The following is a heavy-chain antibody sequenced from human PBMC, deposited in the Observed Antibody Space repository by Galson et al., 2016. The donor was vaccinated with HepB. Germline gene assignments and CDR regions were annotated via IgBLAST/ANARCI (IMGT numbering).Heavy chain of an antibody. J-gene: IGHJ4*02. CDR3: ARHTDYYDTSGFVFDY. Sequence: ETLSLTCTVSGGSISSRNYYWGCIRQPPGKGLEWIGRIYYSGSTYYNPSLKSRVTISVDTSKNQFSLKLSSVTAADTAVYYCARHTDYYDTSGFVFDYWGQGTLVTVSS. CDR2: IYYSGST. D-gene: IGHD3-22*01. CDR1: GGSISSRNYY. V-gene: IGHV4-39*01.